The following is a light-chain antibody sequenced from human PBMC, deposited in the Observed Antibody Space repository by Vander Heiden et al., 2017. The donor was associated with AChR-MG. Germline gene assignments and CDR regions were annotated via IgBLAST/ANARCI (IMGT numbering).Light chain of an antibody. CDR3: SSYTSTTLL. J-gene: IGLJ2*01. CDR1: SSDVGGYDY. Sequence: QSALTHPASVSGSPGQSITISCTGTSSDVGGYDYVSWYQQHPGKAPKLMIYEVSDRPSGVSDRFSGSKSGNTASLTISGLQAEDEADYYCSSYTSTTLLFGGGTKLTVL. V-gene: IGLV2-14*01. CDR2: EVS.